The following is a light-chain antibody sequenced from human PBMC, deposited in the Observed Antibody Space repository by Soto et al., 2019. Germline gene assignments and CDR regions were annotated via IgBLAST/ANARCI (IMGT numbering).Light chain of an antibody. CDR3: QQTNTFPLS. Sequence: DIQMTQSPSFVSASVGDRVTITCRASQGISPWLAWYQQKPGKAPNLLIYAASNLQNGVPSRFSGSGSGTDFTLTISSLQPEDFATYYCQQTNTFPLSFGPGTKVDVK. CDR2: AAS. J-gene: IGKJ3*01. V-gene: IGKV1-12*01. CDR1: QGISPW.